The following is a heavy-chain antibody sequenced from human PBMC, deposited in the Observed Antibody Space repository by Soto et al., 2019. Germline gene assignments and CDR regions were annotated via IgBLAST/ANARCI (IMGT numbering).Heavy chain of an antibody. CDR2: ISYDGSNK. CDR1: GFTFSSYG. Sequence: PGGSLRLSCAASGFTFSSYGMHWVRQAPGKGLEWVAVISYDGSNKYYADSVKGRFTISRDNSKNTLYLQMNSLRAEDTAVYYCTKDGSYCSGGSCYFDYWGQGTLVTVSS. V-gene: IGHV3-30*18. D-gene: IGHD2-15*01. CDR3: TKDGSYCSGGSCYFDY. J-gene: IGHJ4*02.